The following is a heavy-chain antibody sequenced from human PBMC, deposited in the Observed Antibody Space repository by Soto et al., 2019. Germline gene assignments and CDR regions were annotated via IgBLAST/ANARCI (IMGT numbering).Heavy chain of an antibody. CDR1: DGSVNTGNYY. Sequence: QVQLQESGPGLVKPSETLSLTCSVSDGSVNTGNYYWRWIRQPPGKGLEWLGHIYYIGTTTYNPSLQSRVTISVDTSKTQFSLKVTSVTSADTAVYFCAREEKQLSRYGGDFDYWGQGILVTVSS. CDR2: IYYIGTT. J-gene: IGHJ4*02. CDR3: AREEKQLSRYGGDFDY. D-gene: IGHD3-16*01. V-gene: IGHV4-61*01.